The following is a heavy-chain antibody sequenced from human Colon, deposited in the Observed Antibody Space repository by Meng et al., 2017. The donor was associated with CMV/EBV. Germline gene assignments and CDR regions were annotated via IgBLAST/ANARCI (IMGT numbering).Heavy chain of an antibody. CDR2: INCDIGDT. Sequence: STFSSYHVHWVRQAPGQGLEWMGVINCDIGDTSYAQIFQGRLTMTRDTSTNTVYMEVSSLKSEDTAVYYCARGNCSGNTCDTYFDQWGQGTLVTVSS. CDR3: ARGNCSGNTCDTYFDQ. J-gene: IGHJ4*02. D-gene: IGHD2-8*02. CDR1: STFSSYH. V-gene: IGHV1-46*01.